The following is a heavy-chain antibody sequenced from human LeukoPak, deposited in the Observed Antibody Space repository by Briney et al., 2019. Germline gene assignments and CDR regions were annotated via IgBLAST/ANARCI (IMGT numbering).Heavy chain of an antibody. CDR1: GGSFSGYY. V-gene: IGHV4-34*01. D-gene: IGHD3-9*01. CDR3: ARPNDISTFDY. J-gene: IGHJ4*02. CDR2: INHSGST. Sequence: SETLSLTCAVYGGSFSGYYWSWIRQPPGKGLEWIGEINHSGSTNYNPSLKSRVTISVDTSKNQFSLELSSVTAADTAVYYCARPNDISTFDYWGQGTLVTVSS.